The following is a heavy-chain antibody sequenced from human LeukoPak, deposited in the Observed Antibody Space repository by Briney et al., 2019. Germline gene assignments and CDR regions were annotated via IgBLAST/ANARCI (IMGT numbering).Heavy chain of an antibody. CDR2: ISWNSGSI. D-gene: IGHD3-10*01. CDR1: GFTFDDYA. J-gene: IGHJ5*02. Sequence: GGSLRLSCAASGFTFDDYAMHWVRQAPGKGLEWVSGISWNSGSIGYADSVKGRFAISRDNAKNSLYLQMNSLRAEDTALYYCAKAVRVRGSVGAPNWFDPWGQGTLVTVSS. CDR3: AKAVRVRGSVGAPNWFDP. V-gene: IGHV3-9*01.